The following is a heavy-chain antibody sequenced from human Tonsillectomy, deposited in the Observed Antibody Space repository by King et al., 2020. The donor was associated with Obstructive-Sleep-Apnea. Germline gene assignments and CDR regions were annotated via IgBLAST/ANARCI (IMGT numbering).Heavy chain of an antibody. Sequence: EVQLVESGGGLVKPGGSLRLSCAASGFTFSSYSMNWVRQAPGKGLEWVSSISSSSSYIYYADSVKGRFTISRDNAKNSLYRQMNSLGAEDTAVYYCARGGYRGIAVAGTFWFDPWGQGTLVTVSS. CDR3: ARGGYRGIAVAGTFWFDP. D-gene: IGHD6-19*01. J-gene: IGHJ5*02. CDR1: GFTFSSYS. V-gene: IGHV3-21*01. CDR2: ISSSSSYI.